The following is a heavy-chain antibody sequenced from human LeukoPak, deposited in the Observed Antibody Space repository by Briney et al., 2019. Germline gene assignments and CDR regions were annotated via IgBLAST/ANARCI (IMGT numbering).Heavy chain of an antibody. D-gene: IGHD1-26*01. CDR3: ARDLTGSFRARFDY. Sequence: GGSLRLSCAASGFTFSSFAMSWVRQAPGKGLEWVSAVSGGGAGTYYADSVRGRFTISRDNSKNTLYLQMNSLRAEDTAVYYCARDLTGSFRARFDYWGQGTLVTVSS. CDR1: GFTFSSFA. J-gene: IGHJ4*02. CDR2: VSGGGAGT. V-gene: IGHV3-23*01.